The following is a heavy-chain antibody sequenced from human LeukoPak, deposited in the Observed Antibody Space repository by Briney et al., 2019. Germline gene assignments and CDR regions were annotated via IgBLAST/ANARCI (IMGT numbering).Heavy chain of an antibody. CDR3: ARDQDDFWSGYSNWFDP. D-gene: IGHD3-3*01. J-gene: IGHJ5*02. V-gene: IGHV3-7*01. CDR2: IKQDGSAK. CDR1: GFTFSSYW. Sequence: GGSLRLSCAASGFTFSSYWMSWVRQAPGKGPEWVANIKQDGSAKYYVDSVKGRFTISRDNAKNSLYLQMNSLRAEDTAVYYCARDQDDFWSGYSNWFDPWGQGTLVTVSS.